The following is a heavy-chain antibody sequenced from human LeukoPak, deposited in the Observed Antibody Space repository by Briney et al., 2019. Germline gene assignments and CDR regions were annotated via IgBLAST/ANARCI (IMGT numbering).Heavy chain of an antibody. J-gene: IGHJ4*02. CDR1: GFTFSKSW. CDR3: AKDDEGYY. CDR2: IKEDGSAK. Sequence: QAGRSLRLSCAASGFTFSKSWMSWLRQTPEKGLEWVANIKEDGSAKYYVDSVKGRFTISRDNAKNSLYLQMNSLRAEDTAVYYCAKDDEGYYWGQGILVTVSS. D-gene: IGHD3-3*01. V-gene: IGHV3-7*04.